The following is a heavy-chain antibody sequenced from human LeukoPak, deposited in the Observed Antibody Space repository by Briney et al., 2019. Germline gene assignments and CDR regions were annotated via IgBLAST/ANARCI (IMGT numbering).Heavy chain of an antibody. CDR2: ISAYNGNT. CDR3: ARVDIVATIRGNYYYYGMDV. V-gene: IGHV1-18*01. CDR1: GYTFTSYD. J-gene: IGHJ6*02. D-gene: IGHD5-12*01. Sequence: GASVKVSCKASGYTFTSYDINWVRQATGQGLEWMGWISAYNGNTNYAQKLQGRVTMTTDTSTSTAYMELRSLRSDDTAVYYCARVDIVATIRGNYYYYGMDVWGQRTTVTVSS.